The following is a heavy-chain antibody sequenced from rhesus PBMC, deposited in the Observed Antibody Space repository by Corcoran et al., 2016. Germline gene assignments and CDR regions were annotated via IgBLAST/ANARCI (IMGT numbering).Heavy chain of an antibody. Sequence: QVQLQESGPGPVKPSETLSLTCAFSGYSISSGYYWGWIRPPPGKGLEYFGYISTSGGNTHRNPALQSRVTISKDTSKNQVSLKLTSVTAADTAVYYWARAAYCSRGVCYADYWGQGVLVTVSS. CDR1: GYSISSGYY. CDR2: ISTSGGNT. J-gene: IGHJ4*01. D-gene: IGHD2-39*01. V-gene: IGHV4-99*02. CDR3: ARAAYCSRGVCYADY.